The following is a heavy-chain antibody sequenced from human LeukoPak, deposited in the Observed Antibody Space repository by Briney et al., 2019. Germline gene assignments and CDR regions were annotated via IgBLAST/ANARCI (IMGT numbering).Heavy chain of an antibody. Sequence: ASVKVSCKASGYDFTSVGITWVRRAPGQGLEWMGWISPYNGNTRYAQKFQGRVAMTTDASTTTAYMEFRGLRFNDTAVYYCARAGSGSGWYFDYWGQGTLVTVSS. CDR2: ISPYNGNT. J-gene: IGHJ4*02. V-gene: IGHV1-18*01. CDR1: GYDFTSVG. CDR3: ARAGSGSGWYFDY. D-gene: IGHD6-19*01.